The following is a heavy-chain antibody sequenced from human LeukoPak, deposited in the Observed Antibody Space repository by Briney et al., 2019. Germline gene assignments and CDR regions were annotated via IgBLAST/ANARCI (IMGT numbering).Heavy chain of an antibody. CDR3: AKTGGYDSYFDY. CDR2: IRYDGSNK. D-gene: IGHD5-12*01. Sequence: GGSLRLSCAASGFTFSSYGMHWVRRAPGKGLEWAAFIRYDGSNKYYADSVKGRFTISRDNSKNTLYLQMNSLRAEDTAVYYCAKTGGYDSYFDYWGQGTLVTVSS. J-gene: IGHJ4*02. CDR1: GFTFSSYG. V-gene: IGHV3-30*02.